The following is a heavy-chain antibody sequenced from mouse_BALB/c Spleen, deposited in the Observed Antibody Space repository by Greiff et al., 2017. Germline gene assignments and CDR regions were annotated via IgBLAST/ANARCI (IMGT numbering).Heavy chain of an antibody. CDR2: ISNGGGST. D-gene: IGHD2-4*01. CDR1: GFTFSSYT. Sequence: EVKLVESGGGLVQPGGSLKLSCAASGFTFSSYTMSWVRQTPEKRLEWVAYISNGGGSTYYPDTVKGRFTISRDNAKNTLYLQMSSLKSEDTAMYYCARVYYDYPYYFDYWGQGTTLTVSS. V-gene: IGHV5-12-2*01. CDR3: ARVYYDYPYYFDY. J-gene: IGHJ2*01.